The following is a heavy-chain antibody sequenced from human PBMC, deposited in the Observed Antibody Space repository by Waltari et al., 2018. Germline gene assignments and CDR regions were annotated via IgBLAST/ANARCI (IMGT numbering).Heavy chain of an antibody. V-gene: IGHV4-61*02. D-gene: IGHD2-2*01. CDR3: ARLALPAKTGAFDP. Sequence: QVQLQESGPGLVKPSQTLSLTCTVSGGSISRGSYYWSWIRQPAGKGLEWIGRINTSGTPNYNPSLQSRVTISVDTSKNQFSLKLSSVTAADTAVYYCARLALPAKTGAFDPWGQGTLVTVSS. J-gene: IGHJ5*02. CDR1: GGSISRGSYY. CDR2: INTSGTP.